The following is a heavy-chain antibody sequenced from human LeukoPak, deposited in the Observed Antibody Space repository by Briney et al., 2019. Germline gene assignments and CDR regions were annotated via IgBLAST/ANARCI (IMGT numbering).Heavy chain of an antibody. CDR2: IYYSGST. CDR1: GGSISSYY. Sequence: SETLSLNCTVSGGSISSYYWSRIRQPPGKGLEWIGYIYYSGSTNYNPSLKSRVTISVDTSKNQFSLKLSSVTAADTAVYYCARGDSSSWYLGAFDIWGQGTMVTVSS. CDR3: ARGDSSSWYLGAFDI. D-gene: IGHD6-13*01. J-gene: IGHJ3*02. V-gene: IGHV4-59*01.